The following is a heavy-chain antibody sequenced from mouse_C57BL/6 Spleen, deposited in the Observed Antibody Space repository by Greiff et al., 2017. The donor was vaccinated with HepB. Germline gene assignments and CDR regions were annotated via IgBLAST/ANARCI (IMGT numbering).Heavy chain of an antibody. CDR1: GYTFTSYW. J-gene: IGHJ4*01. V-gene: IGHV1-52*01. CDR2: IDPTDSET. D-gene: IGHD2-3*01. CDR3: ARSDDGYPGAEDY. Sequence: QVHVKQPGAELVRPGSSVKLSCKASGYTFTSYWMHWVKQRPIQGLEWIGNIDPTDSETHYNQKFKDKATLTVDKSSSTAYMQLSSLTSEDSAVSDCARSDDGYPGAEDYWGQGTSVTVSS.